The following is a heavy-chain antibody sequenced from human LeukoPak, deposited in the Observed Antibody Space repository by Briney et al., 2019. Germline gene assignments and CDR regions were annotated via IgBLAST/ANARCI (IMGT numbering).Heavy chain of an antibody. CDR1: GGSISSSSYY. CDR2: IYYSGST. J-gene: IGHJ4*02. Sequence: PSGTLSLTCTVSGGSISSSSYYWGWIRQPPGKGLEWIGNIYYSGSTYYNPSLKSRVTISVDTSKNQFSLKLSSVTAADTAVYYCAGDPESSFDYWARELWSPSPQ. CDR3: AGDPESSFDY. V-gene: IGHV4-39*07.